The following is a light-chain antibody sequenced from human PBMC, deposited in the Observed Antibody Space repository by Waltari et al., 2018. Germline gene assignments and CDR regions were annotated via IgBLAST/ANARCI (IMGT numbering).Light chain of an antibody. J-gene: IGLJ1*01. CDR2: EVS. CDR3: SSYTSSSPLV. Sequence: QSALTQPASVSGSPGQSITISCTGTRSDVGGYNYVSWYQQHPGKAPKLMIYEVSNRPSGVSNRFSGSKSGNTASLTISGLQAEDEADYYCSSYTSSSPLVFGTGTKVTVL. CDR1: RSDVGGYNY. V-gene: IGLV2-14*01.